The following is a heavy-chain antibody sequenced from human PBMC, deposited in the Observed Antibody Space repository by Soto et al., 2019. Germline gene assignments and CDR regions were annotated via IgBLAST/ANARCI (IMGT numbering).Heavy chain of an antibody. V-gene: IGHV3-74*01. D-gene: IGHD3-10*01. CDR3: ARAVRSGSYPYYYYGMDV. Sequence: GGSLSLSCAASGFTFSNYWMQWVRQAPGKGLVWVSRINSDGSSTSYADSVKGRFTISRDNAKNTLYLQMNSLRAEDTAVYYCARAVRSGSYPYYYYGMDVWGQGTTVTVSS. J-gene: IGHJ6*02. CDR1: GFTFSNYW. CDR2: INSDGSST.